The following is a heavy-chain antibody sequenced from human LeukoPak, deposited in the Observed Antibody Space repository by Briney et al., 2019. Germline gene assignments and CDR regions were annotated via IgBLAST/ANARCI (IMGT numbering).Heavy chain of an antibody. CDR1: GFTFSSYA. J-gene: IGHJ4*02. V-gene: IGHV3-64*01. Sequence: GGSLRLSCAASGFTFSSYAMHWVRQPPGKGLEFVSGISSNESSTYYANSVKGRFTISRDNSKNTVYLQMGSLRAEDMAVYYCARGNTLTGYSRYWGQGTLVTVSS. CDR3: ARGNTLTGYSRY. D-gene: IGHD3-9*01. CDR2: ISSNESST.